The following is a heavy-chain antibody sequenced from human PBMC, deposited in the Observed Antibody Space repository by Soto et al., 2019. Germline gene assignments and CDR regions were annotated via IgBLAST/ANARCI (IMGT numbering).Heavy chain of an antibody. CDR1: GGTFSSHA. CDR2: IIPIFGTA. Sequence: GASVKVSCKASGGTFSSHAISWVRQAPGQGLEWMGGIIPIFGTANYAQKFQGRVTITADESTSTAYMELSSLRSEDTAVYYCAQDDSNYVLVYWGQGTLVTVSS. V-gene: IGHV1-69*13. J-gene: IGHJ4*02. CDR3: AQDDSNYVLVY. D-gene: IGHD4-4*01.